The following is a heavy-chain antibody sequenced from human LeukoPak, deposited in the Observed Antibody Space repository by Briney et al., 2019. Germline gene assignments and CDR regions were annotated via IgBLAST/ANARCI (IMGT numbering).Heavy chain of an antibody. J-gene: IGHJ4*02. V-gene: IGHV3-7*01. Sequence: PGGSLRLSCAASGFTSSSYWMSWVRQAPGKGLEWVANIKQDGSEKYYVDSVKGRFTISRDNAKNSLHLQMNSLRAEDTAVYYCARFYRSSSGYFFVYWGQGTLVTVSS. CDR2: IKQDGSEK. D-gene: IGHD6-6*01. CDR1: GFTSSSYW. CDR3: ARFYRSSSGYFFVY.